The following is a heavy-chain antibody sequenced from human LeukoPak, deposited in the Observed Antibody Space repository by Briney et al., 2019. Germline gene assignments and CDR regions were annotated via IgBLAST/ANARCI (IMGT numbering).Heavy chain of an antibody. V-gene: IGHV3-48*04. CDR3: AXASPYCSSTSCSNYAFDI. Sequence: GGSLRLSCTASGFTFNNCSMNWVRQAPGKGLEWVSYISDSSSVFNYADSVKGRFTISRDNAKNSLYLQMNSLRAEDTAVYYCAXASPYCSSTSCSNYAFDIWGQGTMVTVSS. D-gene: IGHD2-2*01. CDR1: GFTFNNCS. CDR2: ISDSSSVF. J-gene: IGHJ3*02.